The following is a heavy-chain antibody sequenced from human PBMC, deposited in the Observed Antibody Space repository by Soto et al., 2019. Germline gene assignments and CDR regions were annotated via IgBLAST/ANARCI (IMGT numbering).Heavy chain of an antibody. D-gene: IGHD3-10*01. J-gene: IGHJ4*02. Sequence: ASVKVSCKASGYTFTGYYMHWVRQAPGQGLEWMGWINPNSGGTNYAQKFQGWVTMTRDTSISTAYMELSRLRSDDTAVYYCARGRSGSGSYSPDYWGKGTLVTLSS. CDR1: GYTFTGYY. CDR3: ARGRSGSGSYSPDY. V-gene: IGHV1-2*04. CDR2: INPNSGGT.